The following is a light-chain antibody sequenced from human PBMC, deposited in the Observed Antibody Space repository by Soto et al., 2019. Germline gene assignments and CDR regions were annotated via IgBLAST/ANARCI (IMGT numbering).Light chain of an antibody. CDR1: QSVSSSY. J-gene: IGKJ1*01. CDR2: GAS. V-gene: IGKV3-20*01. Sequence: EIVLTQSPGTLSLSPGERATLSCRASQSVSSSYLAWYQQKPGQAPRLLIYGASRRATGIPDRFSGSGSGTDFPLTISRLEPEDFAVYYCQQYGSSPRTFGQGTKVEIK. CDR3: QQYGSSPRT.